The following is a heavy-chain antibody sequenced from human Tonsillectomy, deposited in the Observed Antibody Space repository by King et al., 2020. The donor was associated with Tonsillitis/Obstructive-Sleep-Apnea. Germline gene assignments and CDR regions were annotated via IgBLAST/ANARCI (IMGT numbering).Heavy chain of an antibody. V-gene: IGHV3-23*04. CDR3: AKGSHGFDY. Sequence: VQLVESGGGLVQPGGSLRLSCAASGFTFSSYAMSWVRQAPGKGLEWVSAIRDSDDNTYYADSVKGRFTISRDISKNTLYLQMNSLTAEDTAVYYCAKGSHGFDYWGQGTLVTVSP. CDR2: IRDSDDNT. J-gene: IGHJ4*02. CDR1: GFTFSSYA.